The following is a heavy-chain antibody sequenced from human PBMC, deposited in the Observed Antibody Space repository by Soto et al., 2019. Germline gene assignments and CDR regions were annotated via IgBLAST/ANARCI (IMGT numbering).Heavy chain of an antibody. CDR2: ISYDITHK. CDR3: AKDLVRGPYRGMDV. Sequence: QVQLVESGGGVVQPGRSLRLSCAASGFTFSDFGMHWFRQAPGKGLEWVSLISYDITHKFYVESVKGRFTISRDNCKNTLYLQMNSLRAEDTAVYYCAKDLVRGPYRGMDVWGQGTTVTVS. D-gene: IGHD3-16*02. CDR1: GFTFSDFG. V-gene: IGHV3-30*18. J-gene: IGHJ6*01.